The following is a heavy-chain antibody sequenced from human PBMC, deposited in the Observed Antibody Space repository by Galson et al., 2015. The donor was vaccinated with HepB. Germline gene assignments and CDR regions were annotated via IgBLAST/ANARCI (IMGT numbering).Heavy chain of an antibody. D-gene: IGHD4-17*01. CDR2: IYYSGST. CDR1: GGSISSGGYS. J-gene: IGHJ4*02. Sequence: LSLTCAVSGGSISSGGYSWSWIRQPPGKGLEWIGYIYYSGSTYYNPSLKSRVTISVDTSKNQFSLKLSSVTAADTAVYYCARGDGDYGTYYFDYWGQGTLVTVSS. V-gene: IGHV4-30-4*07. CDR3: ARGDGDYGTYYFDY.